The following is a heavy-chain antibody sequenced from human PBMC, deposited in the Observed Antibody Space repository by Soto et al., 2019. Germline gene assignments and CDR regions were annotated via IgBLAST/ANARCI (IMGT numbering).Heavy chain of an antibody. CDR2: IYYSGNT. CDR3: ARGGFAHNWFDP. D-gene: IGHD2-21*01. Sequence: SETLSLTCTVSGGSISSGGYYWSWIRQHPGKGLEWIGYIYYSGNTYYNPSLKSRVAISLDTSKNQFSLKLSSVTAADTAVYYCARGGFAHNWFDPWGQGTLVTVSS. J-gene: IGHJ5*02. V-gene: IGHV4-31*03. CDR1: GGSISSGGYY.